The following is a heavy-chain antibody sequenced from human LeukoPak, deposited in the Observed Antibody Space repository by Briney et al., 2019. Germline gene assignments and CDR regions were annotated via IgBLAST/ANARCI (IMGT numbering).Heavy chain of an antibody. CDR1: GGSNTGYY. CDR3: ARTKRTSHYYFDY. D-gene: IGHD2-2*01. CDR2: IYPNGGT. Sequence: SETLSLTCSVSGGSNTGYYWSWIRQPAGKGLEWIGRIYPNGGTNYNPSLKSRATMSVDTSKNQFSLKLTSVTAADTAMYYCARTKRTSHYYFDYWGQGTLATVSS. V-gene: IGHV4-4*07. J-gene: IGHJ4*02.